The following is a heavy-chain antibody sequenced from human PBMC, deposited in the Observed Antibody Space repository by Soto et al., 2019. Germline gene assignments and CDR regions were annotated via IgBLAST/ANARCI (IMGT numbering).Heavy chain of an antibody. CDR1: GFTFSSYG. CDR2: IWYDGSNK. V-gene: IGHV3-30*19. CDR3: ARDDYYDSSGYYSEWYFDY. J-gene: IGHJ4*02. D-gene: IGHD3-22*01. Sequence: QVQLVESGGGVVQPGRSLRLSCAASGFTFSSYGMHWVRQAPGKGLEWVAVIWYDGSNKYYADSVKGRFTISRDNSKNTLYLQMNSLRAEDTAVYYCARDDYYDSSGYYSEWYFDYWGQGTLVTVSS.